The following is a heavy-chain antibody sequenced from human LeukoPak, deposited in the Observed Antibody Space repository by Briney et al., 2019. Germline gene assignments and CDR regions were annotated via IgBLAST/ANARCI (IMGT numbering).Heavy chain of an antibody. Sequence: SETLSLTCAVYGGSFSGYYWSWIRQPPGKGLEWIGEINHSGSTNYNPSLKSRVTISVDTSKNQFSLKLSSVTAADTAVYFCARIVATYGLDVWGQGTTVTVSS. V-gene: IGHV4-34*01. D-gene: IGHD2-15*01. CDR1: GGSFSGYY. J-gene: IGHJ6*02. CDR3: ARIVATYGLDV. CDR2: INHSGST.